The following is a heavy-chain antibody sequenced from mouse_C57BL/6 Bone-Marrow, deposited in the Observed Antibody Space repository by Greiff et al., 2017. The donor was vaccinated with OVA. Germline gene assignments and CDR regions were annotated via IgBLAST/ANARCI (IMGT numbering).Heavy chain of an antibody. J-gene: IGHJ1*03. V-gene: IGHV1-62-3*01. CDR2: IDPASGGT. Sequence: VHVKQPGAELVRPGASVKLSCTASGFNFKSSCMHWVKQRPERGLEWIGRIDPASGGTKYAAKLQRKATLTGDKPYSTAYMQLSSLTSEDTAVYYCARSTKYTTSYCDDWGKGTTLTVSS. CDR3: ARSTKYTTSYCDD. D-gene: IGHD2-12*01. CDR1: GFNFKSSC.